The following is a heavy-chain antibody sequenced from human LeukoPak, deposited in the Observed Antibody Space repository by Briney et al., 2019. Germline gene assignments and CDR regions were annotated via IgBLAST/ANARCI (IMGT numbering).Heavy chain of an antibody. CDR2: ISRSATII. Sequence: PGESLRLSCAASGFTFSPYGMNWVRQAPGKGLEWISYISRSATIIHYADSVKGRFTISRDDAKNSLYLQMNSLRAEDTAVYYCARDPCGADCHDEYFQYWGQGTLVTVSS. CDR3: ARDPCGADCHDEYFQY. CDR1: GFTFSPYG. J-gene: IGHJ1*01. V-gene: IGHV3-48*01. D-gene: IGHD2-21*02.